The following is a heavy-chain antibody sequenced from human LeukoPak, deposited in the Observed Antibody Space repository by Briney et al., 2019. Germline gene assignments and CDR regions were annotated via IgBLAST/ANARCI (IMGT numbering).Heavy chain of an antibody. V-gene: IGHV4-38-2*02. D-gene: IGHD3-10*01. CDR3: ARASRGSGSYPGVP. Sequence: SETLSLTCTVSGYSISSGYYWGWIRQPPGKGLEWIGSIYHSGSTYYNPSLKSRVTISVDTSKNQFSLKLSSVTAADTAVYYCARASRGSGSYPGVPWGQGTLVTVSS. J-gene: IGHJ5*02. CDR2: IYHSGST. CDR1: GYSISSGYY.